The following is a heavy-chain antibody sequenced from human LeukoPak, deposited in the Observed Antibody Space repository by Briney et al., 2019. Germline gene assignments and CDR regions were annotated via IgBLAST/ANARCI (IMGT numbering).Heavy chain of an antibody. V-gene: IGHV3-74*01. D-gene: IGHD3-22*01. Sequence: GGSLRLSCAASGFTFSRYWMHWVRQAPGKGLVWISRISSDGSSTSYADSVKGRSTISRDNAKNTLYLQMSSLRAEDTAVYYCARVVSGYTDSWFDPWGQGTLVTVSS. CDR2: ISSDGSST. CDR1: GFTFSRYW. J-gene: IGHJ5*02. CDR3: ARVVSGYTDSWFDP.